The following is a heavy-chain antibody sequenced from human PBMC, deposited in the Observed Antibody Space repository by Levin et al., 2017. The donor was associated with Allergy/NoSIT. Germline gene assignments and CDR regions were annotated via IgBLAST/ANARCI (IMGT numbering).Heavy chain of an antibody. CDR2: IFPSDSDT. CDR3: ARRDSDGSNSFDY. V-gene: IGHV5-51*01. CDR1: GYSFTSYW. J-gene: IGHJ4*02. Sequence: RVESLKISCQASGYSFTSYWFGWVRQRPGKGLEWMGLIFPSDSDTRVSPSFQGQIIMSVDKSISTAYLQWSSLKASDSATYYCARRDSDGSNSFDYWGQGTLVTVSS. D-gene: IGHD4-23*01.